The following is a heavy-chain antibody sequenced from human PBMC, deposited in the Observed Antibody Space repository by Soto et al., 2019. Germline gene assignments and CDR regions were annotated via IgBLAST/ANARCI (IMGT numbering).Heavy chain of an antibody. V-gene: IGHV3-66*01. CDR3: ARDDVLCDGGRCYGVPLDV. Sequence: GGSLRLSCAASGFTVSSKYMSWVRQAPGKGLEWVSLIQSGGPTYYADSVKGRFTISRDTSENTVHLQMDSLRAEDTAVYYCARDDVLCDGGRCYGVPLDVWGKGTMLSVS. J-gene: IGHJ6*03. CDR2: IQSGGPT. D-gene: IGHD2-15*01. CDR1: GFTVSSKY.